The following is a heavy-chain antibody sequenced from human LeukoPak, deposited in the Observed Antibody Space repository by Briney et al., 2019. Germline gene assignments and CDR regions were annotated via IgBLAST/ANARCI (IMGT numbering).Heavy chain of an antibody. Sequence: GGSLRLSCAASGFSFSSYWMSWVRQAPGKGLEWVALIRSDGSSKNYADSVKGRFTISRDASKNTVFLQMNSLRSDDTAVYFCAKWSGDFPSSYLDYWGKGTLVTVSS. V-gene: IGHV3-30*02. CDR2: IRSDGSSK. CDR1: GFSFSSYW. J-gene: IGHJ4*02. CDR3: AKWSGDFPSSYLDY. D-gene: IGHD4-17*01.